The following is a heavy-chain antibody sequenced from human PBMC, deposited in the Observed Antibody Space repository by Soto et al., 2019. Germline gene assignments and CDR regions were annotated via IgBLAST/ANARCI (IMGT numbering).Heavy chain of an antibody. J-gene: IGHJ5*02. CDR1: GGSISSGDYY. CDR3: ARYGGYEGLRFDP. CDR2: IFYSGST. Sequence: QVQLQESGPGLVKPSQTLSLTCTVSGGSISSGDYYWSWIRQPPGKGLEWIGYIFYSGSTYYNPSLKSRVTLSXDXPKNQFSLKLSSVTAADTGVYYCARYGGYEGLRFDPWGQGTLVTVSS. V-gene: IGHV4-30-4*01. D-gene: IGHD5-12*01.